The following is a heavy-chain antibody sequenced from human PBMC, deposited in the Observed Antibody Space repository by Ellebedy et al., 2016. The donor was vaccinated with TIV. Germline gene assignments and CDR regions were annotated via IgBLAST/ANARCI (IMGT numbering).Heavy chain of an antibody. CDR1: GGSFSDFY. J-gene: IGHJ4*02. Sequence: MPSETLSLTCDVSGGSFSDFYWSWIRQFPGKGLEWIGEIYHTGGTNYNPSLKSRVTVSVDTSNNQFSLNLSSVTAADTAVYYCARGRSYFYGSDQYDLWGQGTLATVSS. D-gene: IGHD3-10*01. V-gene: IGHV4-34*01. CDR3: ARGRSYFYGSDQYDL. CDR2: IYHTGGT.